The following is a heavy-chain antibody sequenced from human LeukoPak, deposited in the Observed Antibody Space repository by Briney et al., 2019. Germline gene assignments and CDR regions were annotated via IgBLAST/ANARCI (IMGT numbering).Heavy chain of an antibody. CDR2: IKQDGSEK. D-gene: IGHD3-3*01. Sequence: QPGGSLRLSCAASGFTFSSYWMSWVRQAPGKGLEWVANIKQDGSEKYYVESVKGRFTISRDNAKNSLYLQMNSLRAEDTAVYYCARDPSSRNQGYSIFGPVGGWFDPWGQGTLVTVSS. V-gene: IGHV3-7*01. CDR3: ARDPSSRNQGYSIFGPVGGWFDP. J-gene: IGHJ5*02. CDR1: GFTFSSYW.